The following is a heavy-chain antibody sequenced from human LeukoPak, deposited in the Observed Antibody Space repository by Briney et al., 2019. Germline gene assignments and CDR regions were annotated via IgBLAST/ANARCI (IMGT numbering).Heavy chain of an antibody. D-gene: IGHD6-13*01. CDR3: ARDTYSSSSRYYYYGMDV. V-gene: IGHV3-30-3*01. CDR2: ISYDGSNK. Sequence: GGSLRLSCAASGFTFSSYAMHWVRQAPGKGLEWVAVISYDGSNKYYADSVKGRFTISRDNSKSTLYLQMNSLRAEDTAVYYCARDTYSSSSRYYYYGMDVWGQGTTVTVSS. J-gene: IGHJ6*02. CDR1: GFTFSSYA.